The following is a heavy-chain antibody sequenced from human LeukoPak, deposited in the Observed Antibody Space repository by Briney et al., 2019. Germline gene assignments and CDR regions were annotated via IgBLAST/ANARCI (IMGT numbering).Heavy chain of an antibody. CDR2: IIPIFGTA. V-gene: IGHV1-69*13. CDR3: ARDRRIRDYDSSGATFDY. Sequence: ASVKVSCKASGGTFSSYAISWVRQAPGQGLEWMGGIIPIFGTANYAQKFQGRVTITADESTSTAYMELSSLRSEDTAVYYCARDRRIRDYDSSGATFDYWGQGTLVTVSS. CDR1: GGTFSSYA. D-gene: IGHD3-22*01. J-gene: IGHJ4*02.